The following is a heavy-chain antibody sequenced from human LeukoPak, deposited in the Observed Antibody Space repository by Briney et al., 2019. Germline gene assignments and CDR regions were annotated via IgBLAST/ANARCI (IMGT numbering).Heavy chain of an antibody. CDR2: INPGGGTT. Sequence: ASVKVSCKASGYSFTNYYLHWVRQAPGQGFEWMGIINPGGGTTTYAQKFQGRVTMTRDTSTSTDYMELSSLRSEDTAVYYCARGGFTTMVRGVIITLDAFDIWGQGTMVTVSS. V-gene: IGHV1-46*01. J-gene: IGHJ3*02. CDR1: GYSFTNYY. D-gene: IGHD3-10*01. CDR3: ARGGFTTMVRGVIITLDAFDI.